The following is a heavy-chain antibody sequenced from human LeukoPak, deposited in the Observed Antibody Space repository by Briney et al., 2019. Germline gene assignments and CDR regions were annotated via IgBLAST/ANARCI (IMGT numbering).Heavy chain of an antibody. Sequence: PGGPLRLSCAASGFTFSSYGMHWVRQAPGKGLEWVAFIRYDGSNKYYADSVKGRFTISRDNSKNTLYLQMNSLRPEDTAVYYCTKDWRRIVVVGPITRHGNYMDVWGKGTTVTISS. D-gene: IGHD2-15*01. J-gene: IGHJ6*03. CDR2: IRYDGSNK. CDR3: TKDWRRIVVVGPITRHGNYMDV. V-gene: IGHV3-30*02. CDR1: GFTFSSYG.